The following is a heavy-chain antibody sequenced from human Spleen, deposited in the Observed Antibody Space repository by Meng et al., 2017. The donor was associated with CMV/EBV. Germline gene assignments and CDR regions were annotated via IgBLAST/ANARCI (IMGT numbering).Heavy chain of an antibody. V-gene: IGHV3-48*04. J-gene: IGHJ4*02. CDR2: ISNTGTTT. CDR3: ARRGDDFWSGYLY. D-gene: IGHD3-3*01. Sequence: GGSLRLSCAASGFTFSSYSMNWVRQGPGKGLEWISYISNTGTTTDYADSVKGRFTISRDNAKNSLYLQMNSLTAEDTAVYYCARRGDDFWSGYLYWGQGALVTVSS. CDR1: GFTFSSYS.